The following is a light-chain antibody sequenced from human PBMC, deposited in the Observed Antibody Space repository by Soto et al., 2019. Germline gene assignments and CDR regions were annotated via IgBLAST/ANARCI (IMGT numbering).Light chain of an antibody. CDR1: SSDVGGYNY. J-gene: IGLJ1*01. V-gene: IGLV2-14*01. CDR2: DVS. Sequence: QSVLTQPASVYGSPGQSITISCTGTSSDVGGYNYVSWYQQHLGKAPKLMIYDVSNRPSGVSNRFSGSKSGNTASLTISGLQAEDEADYYCSSYTSSSVYVFGTGTKVTVL. CDR3: SSYTSSSVYV.